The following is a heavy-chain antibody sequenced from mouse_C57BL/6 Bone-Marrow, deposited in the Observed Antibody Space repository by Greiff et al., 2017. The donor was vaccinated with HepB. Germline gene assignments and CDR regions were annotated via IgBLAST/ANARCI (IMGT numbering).Heavy chain of an antibody. V-gene: IGHV1-59*01. CDR3: ARWATVVPNLYAMDY. Sequence: QVQLQQSGAELVRPGTSVKLSCKASGYTFTSYWMHWVKQRPGQGLEWIGVIDPSDSYTNYNQKFKGKATLTVDTSSSTAYMQLSSLTSEDSAVYYCARWATVVPNLYAMDYWGQGTSVTVSS. CDR2: IDPSDSYT. J-gene: IGHJ4*01. CDR1: GYTFTSYW. D-gene: IGHD1-1*01.